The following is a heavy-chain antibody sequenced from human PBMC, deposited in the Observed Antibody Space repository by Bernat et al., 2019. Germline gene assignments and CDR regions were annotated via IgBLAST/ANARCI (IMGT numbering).Heavy chain of an antibody. J-gene: IGHJ6*02. CDR1: GFTFSSYW. V-gene: IGHV3-74*02. Sequence: VQLVESGGGVVQPGRSLRLSCAASGFTFSSYWMHWVRQAPGKGLVWVSRISSDGSSTSYVDSVKGRFTISRDNAKNTLYLQMNSLRVEDSAVYYCASETIAVAGDYYYGMDVWGQGTTVTVSS. CDR3: ASETIAVAGDYYYGMDV. CDR2: ISSDGSST. D-gene: IGHD6-19*01.